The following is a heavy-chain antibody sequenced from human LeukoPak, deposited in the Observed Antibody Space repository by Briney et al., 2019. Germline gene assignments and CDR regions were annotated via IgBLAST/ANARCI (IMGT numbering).Heavy chain of an antibody. CDR1: GGSISSGGYY. D-gene: IGHD1-26*01. CDR3: ARSVWDQGAFDI. V-gene: IGHV4-31*03. Sequence: SQTLSLTCTVSGGSISSGGYYWSWIRQHPGKGLEWIGYIYYSGSTYYNPSLKSRVTISVDTSKNQFSLKLSSVTAADTAVYYCARSVWDQGAFDIWGQGTMVTVSS. CDR2: IYYSGST. J-gene: IGHJ3*02.